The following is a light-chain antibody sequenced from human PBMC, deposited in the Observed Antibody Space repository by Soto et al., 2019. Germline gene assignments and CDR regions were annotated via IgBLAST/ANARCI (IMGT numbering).Light chain of an antibody. CDR2: DVS. J-gene: IGLJ1*01. Sequence: QSALTQPHSVSGSPGQSVTISCTGTSSDVGGYNYVSWYQQHPGKAPKFMIYDVSQRPSGVPARFSGSKSGNTASLTISGLQAEDEADYYCCSYAGSYTYVFGTGTKLTVL. V-gene: IGLV2-11*01. CDR1: SSDVGGYNY. CDR3: CSYAGSYTYV.